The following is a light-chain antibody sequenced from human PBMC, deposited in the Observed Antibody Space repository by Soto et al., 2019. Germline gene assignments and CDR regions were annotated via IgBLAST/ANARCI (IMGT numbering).Light chain of an antibody. J-gene: IGLJ1*01. CDR2: DIY. V-gene: IGLV2-8*01. CDR3: GTWGWGLRV. CDR1: SSDIGGYNS. Sequence: QSALTQSPSASGSPGQSVTISCTGTSSDIGGYNSVSWYQVLPGAAPRVLIYDIYKRPSGIPDRFSGSTSGPSATLTITAVQVGDEAEYYCGTWGWGLRVFGAGTKLTVL.